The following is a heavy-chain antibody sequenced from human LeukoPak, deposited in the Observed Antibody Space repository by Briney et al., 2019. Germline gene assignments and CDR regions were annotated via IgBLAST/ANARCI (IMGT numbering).Heavy chain of an antibody. D-gene: IGHD3-10*01. V-gene: IGHV3-7*05. Sequence: GGSLRLSCAASGFTFSSYWMSWVRQAPGKGLEWVANIKQDGSEKYYVDSVKGRFAISRDNAKNSLFLQMNNLRAEDTAVYHCARGGWFFDPWGQGTLVTVSS. CDR2: IKQDGSEK. CDR3: ARGGWFFDP. J-gene: IGHJ5*02. CDR1: GFTFSSYW.